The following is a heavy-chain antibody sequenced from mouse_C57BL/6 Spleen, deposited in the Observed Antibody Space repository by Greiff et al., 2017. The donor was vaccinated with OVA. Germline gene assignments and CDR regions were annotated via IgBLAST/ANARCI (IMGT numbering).Heavy chain of an antibody. J-gene: IGHJ4*01. D-gene: IGHD6-2*01. CDR1: GYTFTSYW. Sequence: QVQLQQPGTELVKPGASVKLSCKASGYTFTSYWMHWVKQRPGQSLEWLGNINTSNGGTTYNEQLKSKATLPVDKSASTADMPLSSLTSEYSAVYYCAISISGTVLYYAMDYWGQGTSVTVSS. V-gene: IGHV1-53*01. CDR2: INTSNGGT. CDR3: AISISGTVLYYAMDY.